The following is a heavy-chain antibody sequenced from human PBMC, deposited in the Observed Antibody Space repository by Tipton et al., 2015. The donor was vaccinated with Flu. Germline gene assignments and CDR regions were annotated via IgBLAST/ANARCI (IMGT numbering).Heavy chain of an antibody. V-gene: IGHV4-30-2*01. J-gene: IGHJ5*02. Sequence: LRLSCAASGFRFDDYAMHWVRQAPGKGLEWVGNIFHTGNTYHNPSLKSRVSISVDRSKNQFALKVISVTAADTAVYYCARRTYSNYVSDPKNWFDPWGQGTLVTVSS. CDR1: GFRFDDYA. CDR2: IFHTGNT. CDR3: ARRTYSNYVSDPKNWFDP. D-gene: IGHD4-11*01.